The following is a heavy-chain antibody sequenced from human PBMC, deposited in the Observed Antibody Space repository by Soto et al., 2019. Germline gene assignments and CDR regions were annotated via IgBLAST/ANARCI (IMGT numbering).Heavy chain of an antibody. Sequence: QLQLQESGPGLVKPSETLSLTCTVSGGSISSSSYYWGWIRQPPGKGLEWIGSIYYSGSTYYNPSLNSRVTISVDTSKNQFSLKLSSVTAADTAVYYCARHKGGVGWFDPWGQGTLVTVSS. CDR3: ARHKGGVGWFDP. D-gene: IGHD2-8*02. CDR1: GGSISSSSYY. J-gene: IGHJ5*02. V-gene: IGHV4-39*01. CDR2: IYYSGST.